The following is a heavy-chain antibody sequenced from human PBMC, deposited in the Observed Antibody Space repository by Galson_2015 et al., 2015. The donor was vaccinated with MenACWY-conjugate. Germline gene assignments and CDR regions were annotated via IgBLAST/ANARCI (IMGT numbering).Heavy chain of an antibody. D-gene: IGHD6-19*01. CDR3: ARAPGVADDRYYDS. V-gene: IGHV4-4*02. J-gene: IGHJ4*02. Sequence: ETLSLTCAVSDVSISTNNWWTWVRQPPGRGLQWIGEIYHRGSTNFHTSLKSRVTISVDKANNQFSLRLTSVTAADTAVYYCARAPGVADDRYYDSWGQGTLVAVSS. CDR1: DVSISTNNW. CDR2: IYHRGST.